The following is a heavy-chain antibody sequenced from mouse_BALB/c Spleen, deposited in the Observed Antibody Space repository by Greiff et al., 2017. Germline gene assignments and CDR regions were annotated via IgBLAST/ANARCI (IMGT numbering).Heavy chain of an antibody. Sequence: VQLKQSGPGLVKPSQSLSLTCSVTGYSITSGYYWNWIRQFPGNKLEWMGYISYDGSNNYNPSLKNRISITRDTSKNQFFLKLNSVTTEDTATYYCARDPLYSYAMDYWGQGTSVTVSS. V-gene: IGHV3-6*02. CDR3: ARDPLYSYAMDY. CDR1: GYSITSGYY. D-gene: IGHD2-1*01. J-gene: IGHJ4*01. CDR2: ISYDGSN.